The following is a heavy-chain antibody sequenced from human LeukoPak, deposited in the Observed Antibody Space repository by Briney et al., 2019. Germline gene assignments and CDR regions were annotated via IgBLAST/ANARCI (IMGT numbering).Heavy chain of an antibody. CDR3: TTAQYSFGRDAFDI. J-gene: IGHJ3*02. CDR1: GFTFSSAW. V-gene: IGHV3-15*01. Sequence: GGSLRLSCAASGFTFSSAWMSWVRQTPGEGLEWVGRIKRKTDGGTTDYAAPVKGRFTISRDDSKNTLFLQMNSLRTEDTGVYYCTTAQYSFGRDAFDIWGHGTMVTVSS. D-gene: IGHD5-12*01. CDR2: IKRKTDGGTT.